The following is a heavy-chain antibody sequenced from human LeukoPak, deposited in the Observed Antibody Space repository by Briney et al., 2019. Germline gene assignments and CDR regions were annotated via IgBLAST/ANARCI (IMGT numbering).Heavy chain of an antibody. CDR3: AKDASKQYCTNGVCYPDYYYGMDV. D-gene: IGHD2-8*01. V-gene: IGHV3-30*18. CDR1: GFTLSSYG. Sequence: HPGRSLRLSCAASGFTLSSYGMHWVRQAPGKGLEWVAVISYDGSNKYYADSVKGRFTISRDNSKNTLYLQMNSLRAEDTAVYYCAKDASKQYCTNGVCYPDYYYGMDVWGQGTTVTVSS. J-gene: IGHJ6*02. CDR2: ISYDGSNK.